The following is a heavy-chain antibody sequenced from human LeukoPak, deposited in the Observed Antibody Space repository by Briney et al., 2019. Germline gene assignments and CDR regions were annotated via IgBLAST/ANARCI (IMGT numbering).Heavy chain of an antibody. CDR3: AKGWLGKFDY. Sequence: PGGSLRLSCAASGFTLSSYGMHWVRQAPGKGLEWVAVISYDGSNKYYADSVKGRFTISRDNSKNTLYLQMNSLRAEDTAVYYCAKGWLGKFDYWGQGTLVTVSS. CDR2: ISYDGSNK. CDR1: GFTLSSYG. J-gene: IGHJ4*02. V-gene: IGHV3-30*18. D-gene: IGHD5-24*01.